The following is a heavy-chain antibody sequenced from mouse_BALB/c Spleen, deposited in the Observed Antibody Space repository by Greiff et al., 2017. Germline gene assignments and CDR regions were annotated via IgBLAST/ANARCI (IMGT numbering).Heavy chain of an antibody. CDR2: IWTGGGT. CDR1: GFSLTSYD. D-gene: IGHD1-1*01. CDR3: VRENFLLRTYYIDY. Sequence: VQLQQSGPGLVAPSQILSITCTVSGFSLTSYDISWIRQPPGKGLEWLGVIWTGGGTNYNSAFMSRQSISKDNSKSQVFLKMNSLQTDDTAIYYCVRENFLLRTYYIDYWGQGTTLTVSS. J-gene: IGHJ2*01. V-gene: IGHV2-9-2*01.